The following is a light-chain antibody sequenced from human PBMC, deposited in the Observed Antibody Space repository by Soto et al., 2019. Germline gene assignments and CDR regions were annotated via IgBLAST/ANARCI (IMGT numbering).Light chain of an antibody. CDR2: GAS. CDR3: QQYNNWPYT. V-gene: IGKV3-15*01. J-gene: IGKJ2*01. CDR1: QSVNSN. Sequence: EIVMTQSPATLSVSPGERAALSCRASQSVNSNFAWYQQKPGQAPRLPIYGASTRATDIPARFSGSGSGTEFTLTISSLQSEDFAVYYCQQYNNWPYTFGQGTKLEIK.